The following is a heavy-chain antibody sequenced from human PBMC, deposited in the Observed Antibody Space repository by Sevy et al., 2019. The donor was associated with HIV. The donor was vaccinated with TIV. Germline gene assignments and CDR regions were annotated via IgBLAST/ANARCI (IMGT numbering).Heavy chain of an antibody. J-gene: IGHJ4*02. CDR3: AAGTGSSDFDY. CDR1: GFTFREAW. CDR2: IKSKTDAATR. V-gene: IGHV3-15*01. Sequence: GGSLRLSCAASGFTFREAWMSWVRQAPGNGLEWVGRIKSKTDAATRDFAAPVRGRFSISRDDSANTVYLVMNNLKPEDTGVYYCAAGTGSSDFDYWGQGTLVTVSS. D-gene: IGHD1-26*01.